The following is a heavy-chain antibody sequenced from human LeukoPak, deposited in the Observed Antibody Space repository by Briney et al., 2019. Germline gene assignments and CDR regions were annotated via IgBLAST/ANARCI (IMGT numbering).Heavy chain of an antibody. D-gene: IGHD3-3*01. V-gene: IGHV3-30*18. CDR1: KFTFSHYG. Sequence: GGSLRLSCTASKFTFSHYGMKWVRQAPGKGLEWVAVISSDGSIKVYADSVKGRFTLSRDNSINTVDLQMNSLRAEDTAVYYCVKEYHSRGFGAYFDYWGQGTLVTVSS. CDR3: VKEYHSRGFGAYFDY. J-gene: IGHJ4*02. CDR2: ISSDGSIK.